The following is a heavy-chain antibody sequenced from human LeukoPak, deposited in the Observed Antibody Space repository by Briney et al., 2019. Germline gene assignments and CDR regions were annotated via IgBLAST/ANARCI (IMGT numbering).Heavy chain of an antibody. V-gene: IGHV3-23*01. CDR3: AKGVVVAPDVAPFDY. J-gene: IGHJ4*02. D-gene: IGHD2-2*01. Sequence: QTGGSLGLSCAVSGLTFNDYAMSWVRQAPGKGLEWVSGISGRGASKYYADSVKGRFTISRDNSKNTLYLQMNSLRAEDTAVYYCAKGVVVAPDVAPFDYWGQGTLVTVSS. CDR2: ISGRGASK. CDR1: GLTFNDYA.